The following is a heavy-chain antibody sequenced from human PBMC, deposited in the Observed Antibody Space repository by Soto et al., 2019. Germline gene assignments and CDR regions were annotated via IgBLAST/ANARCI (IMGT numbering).Heavy chain of an antibody. CDR2: IYPGDSDT. V-gene: IGHV5-51*01. CDR3: ATTGKVVAARSYYYYYGMDV. D-gene: IGHD2-15*01. Sequence: PGESLKISCKGSGYSFTSYWIGWVRQMPGKGLEWMGIIYPGDSDTRYSPSFQGQVTISADKSISTAYLQWSSLKASDTAMYYCATTGKVVAARSYYYYYGMDVWGQGTTVTAP. CDR1: GYSFTSYW. J-gene: IGHJ6*02.